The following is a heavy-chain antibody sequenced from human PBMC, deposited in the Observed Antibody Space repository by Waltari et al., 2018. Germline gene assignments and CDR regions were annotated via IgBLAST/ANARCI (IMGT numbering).Heavy chain of an antibody. D-gene: IGHD2-2*01. CDR3: ARDGEGIVVVPAAYYYFDY. V-gene: IGHV1-2*02. Sequence: QVQLVQSGAEVKKPGASVKVSCKASGYTFTGYYMHWVRQATGQGLEWMGWINPNSGGTNYAQKFQGRVTMTRDTSISTAYMELSRLRSDDTAVYYCARDGEGIVVVPAAYYYFDYWGQGTLVTVSS. CDR1: GYTFTGYY. CDR2: INPNSGGT. J-gene: IGHJ4*02.